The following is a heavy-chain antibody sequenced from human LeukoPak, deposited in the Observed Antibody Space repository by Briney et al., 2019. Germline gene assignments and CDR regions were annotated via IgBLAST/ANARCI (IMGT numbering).Heavy chain of an antibody. J-gene: IGHJ6*02. CDR2: INPNSGGT. CDR1: GYTFTAYY. V-gene: IGHV1-2*02. CDR3: ARAASIAARYYYYYGMDV. Sequence: ASVKVSCKASGYTFTAYYMHWVRQAPRQGLEWMGWINPNSGGTNFAQKFQGRVTMTRDTSISTAYMDLRRLRSDDTAVYYCARAASIAARYYYYYGMDVWGQGTTVTVSS. D-gene: IGHD6-6*01.